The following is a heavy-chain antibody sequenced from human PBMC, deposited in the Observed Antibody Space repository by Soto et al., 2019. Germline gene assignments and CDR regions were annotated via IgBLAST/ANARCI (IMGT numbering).Heavy chain of an antibody. D-gene: IGHD6-13*01. CDR1: GVTFNSSG. V-gene: IGHV1-69*01. CDR3: ARDLDSAAAPGLTHWFFDL. Sequence: QVPRVQSGAEVKKPGSSVKVSCKASGVTFNSSGISWVRQAPGQGLEWMGGIIPLVGTADYAQKFQDRITINADEATSTAYMELSSSRAEDTAMYYCARDLDSAAAPGLTHWFFDLWGRSTLVTVSS. J-gene: IGHJ2*01. CDR2: IIPLVGTA.